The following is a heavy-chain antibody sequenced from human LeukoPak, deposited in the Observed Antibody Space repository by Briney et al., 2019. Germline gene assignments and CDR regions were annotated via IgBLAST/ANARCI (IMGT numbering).Heavy chain of an antibody. CDR2: MKPNSGNT. Sequence: GASVKVSCKASGYKFTSYDINWVRQATGQGLEWMGWMKPNSGNTGYAQKFQGRVTMTRNTSISTAYMELSSLRSEDTAVYYCARTYGSGSYYWDYYYYMDVWGKGTTVTISS. D-gene: IGHD3-10*01. V-gene: IGHV1-8*01. CDR3: ARTYGSGSYYWDYYYYMDV. CDR1: GYKFTSYD. J-gene: IGHJ6*03.